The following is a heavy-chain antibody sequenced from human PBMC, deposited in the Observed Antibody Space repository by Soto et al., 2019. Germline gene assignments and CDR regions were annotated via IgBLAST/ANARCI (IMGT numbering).Heavy chain of an antibody. CDR1: GFTFSSYT. V-gene: IGHV3-30*04. J-gene: IGHJ1*01. CDR2: VSYDGRQK. Sequence: QVQVVESGGAAVQPGQSLRLSCAASGFTFSSYTFHWFRQAPGKGLEWVAVVSYDGRQKFHADSVKGRFTISRDNFKNTVNLHMNSLRPEDTAIYFCVREYSPSWEGYFGLWGQGTRVTV. CDR3: VREYSPSWEGYFGL. D-gene: IGHD5-12*01.